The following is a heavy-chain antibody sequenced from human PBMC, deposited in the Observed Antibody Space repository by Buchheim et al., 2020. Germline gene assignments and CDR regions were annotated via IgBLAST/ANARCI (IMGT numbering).Heavy chain of an antibody. Sequence: QVQLVDSGGGLVKPGGSLRLSCAASGFTFSDYYMSWIRQAPGKGLEWVSYISSYSSYTNYAYSVNGRFSISRDNAKNSLYLQMNSLRTEDTAVYYCARAQYSSSSGYSSGWWDYWGQGTL. CDR1: GFTFSDYY. D-gene: IGHD6-19*01. J-gene: IGHJ4*02. CDR3: ARAQYSSSSGYSSGWWDY. V-gene: IGHV3-11*05. CDR2: ISSYSSYT.